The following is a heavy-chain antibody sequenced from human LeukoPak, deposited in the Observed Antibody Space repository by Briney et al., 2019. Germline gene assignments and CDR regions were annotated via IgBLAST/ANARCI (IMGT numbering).Heavy chain of an antibody. Sequence: SETLALTCTVSGGSISSSSYYWGWIRQPPGKGLEWIGSIYYSGSTYYNPSLKGRVTISVDTSKNQSSLKLSSVTAADTAVYYCARDLAVLGYFHFDYWGQGTLVTVSS. D-gene: IGHD3-22*01. CDR2: IYYSGST. V-gene: IGHV4-39*02. CDR3: ARDLAVLGYFHFDY. CDR1: GGSISSSSYY. J-gene: IGHJ4*02.